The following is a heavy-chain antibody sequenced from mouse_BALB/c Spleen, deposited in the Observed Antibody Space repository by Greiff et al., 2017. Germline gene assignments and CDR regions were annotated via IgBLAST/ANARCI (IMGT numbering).Heavy chain of an antibody. Sequence: EVQLQQSGPGLVKPSQSLSLTCSVTGYSITSGYYWYWIRQFPGNKLEWMGYISYDGSNNYNPSLKNRISITRDTSKNQFFLKLNSVTTEDTATYYCASGEIYYGYDWYFDVWGAGTTVTVSS. CDR1: GYSITSGYY. V-gene: IGHV3-6*02. J-gene: IGHJ1*01. D-gene: IGHD2-2*01. CDR2: ISYDGSN. CDR3: ASGEIYYGYDWYFDV.